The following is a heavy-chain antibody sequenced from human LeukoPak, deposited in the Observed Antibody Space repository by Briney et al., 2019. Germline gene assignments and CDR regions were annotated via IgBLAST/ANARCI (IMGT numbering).Heavy chain of an antibody. V-gene: IGHV4-39*01. Sequence: SETLSLTCTVSGASISSNSYCWGWIRQPPGKGLESLANVYNTGNTYYNPSLQSRVSISVDTSKNQISLKLSSVTAADTAVYFCASRSCPHSNYHLVGAYWGQGTLVTVSS. CDR2: VYNTGNT. CDR3: ASRSCPHSNYHLVGAY. D-gene: IGHD2-15*01. J-gene: IGHJ4*02. CDR1: GASISSNSYC.